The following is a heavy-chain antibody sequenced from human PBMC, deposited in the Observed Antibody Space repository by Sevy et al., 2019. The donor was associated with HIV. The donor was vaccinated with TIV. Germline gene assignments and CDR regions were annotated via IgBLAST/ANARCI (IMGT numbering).Heavy chain of an antibody. CDR2: ILHDGSRQ. CDR1: GFSFSTHS. V-gene: IGHV3-30*04. CDR3: ARDSNVYDSGGSLDS. Sequence: GESLKISCTASGFSFSTHSMHWVRQAPGKGLEWVSFILHDGSRQDYADSVKGRFIISRDNSKNTVYLEMSGLRPEDTATYYCARDSNVYDSGGSLDSWGQGTLVTVSS. J-gene: IGHJ4*02. D-gene: IGHD6-25*01.